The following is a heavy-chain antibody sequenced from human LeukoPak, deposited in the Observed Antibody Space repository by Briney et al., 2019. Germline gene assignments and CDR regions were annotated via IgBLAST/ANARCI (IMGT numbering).Heavy chain of an antibody. V-gene: IGHV1-18*01. CDR2: ISAYNGNT. CDR3: ARDKRGIAAAGTFDY. D-gene: IGHD6-13*01. Sequence: ASVKVSCKASGYTFTSYGISWVRQAPGQGLEWMGWISAYNGNTNYAQKLQGRVTITTDTSTSTAYMELRSLRSDDTAVYYCARDKRGIAAAGTFDYWAREPWSPSPQ. CDR1: GYTFTSYG. J-gene: IGHJ4*02.